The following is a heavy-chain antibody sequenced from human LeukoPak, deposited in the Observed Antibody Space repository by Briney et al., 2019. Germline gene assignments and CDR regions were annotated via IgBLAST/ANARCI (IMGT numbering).Heavy chain of an antibody. CDR1: GFTFSSYS. CDR3: ARAAAAAGIWSGYYYYMDV. J-gene: IGHJ6*03. Sequence: GGSLRLSCAASGFTFSSYSMNWVRQAPGKGLEWVSYISSSSSTIYYADSVKGRFTISRDNAKNSLYLQMNSLRAEDTAVYYCARAAAAAGIWSGYYYYMDVWGKGTTVTVSS. CDR2: ISSSSSTI. D-gene: IGHD6-13*01. V-gene: IGHV3-48*01.